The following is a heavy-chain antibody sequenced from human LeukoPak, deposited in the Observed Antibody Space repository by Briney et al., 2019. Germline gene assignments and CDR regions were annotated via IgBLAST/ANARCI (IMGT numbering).Heavy chain of an antibody. CDR1: GFTFDDYG. D-gene: IGHD6-13*01. Sequence: GGSLRLSCAASGFTFDDYGMSWVRQAPGKGLEWVSGINWNGGSTGYADSVKGRFTISRDNAKNSLYLQMNSPRAEDTALYHCARDGYSSQNDYWGQGTLVTVSS. V-gene: IGHV3-20*01. CDR2: INWNGGST. CDR3: ARDGYSSQNDY. J-gene: IGHJ4*02.